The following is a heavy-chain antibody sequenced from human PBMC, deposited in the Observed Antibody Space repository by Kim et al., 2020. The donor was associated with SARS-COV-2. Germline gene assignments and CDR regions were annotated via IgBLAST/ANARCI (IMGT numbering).Heavy chain of an antibody. D-gene: IGHD2-15*01. V-gene: IGHV1-2*06. CDR3: ARDKRCDCSGGSCYSAYYYTMDV. Sequence: ASVKVSCKASGYTFTDFYMHWVRQAPGQELEWMARINPRGGGAEYAQKFQGRVTMTRDTSISTAYMYLSRLRSDDTAVYYCARDKRCDCSGGSCYSAYYYTMDVWGQGTTVAVSS. CDR2: INPRGGGA. J-gene: IGHJ6*02. CDR1: GYTFTDFY.